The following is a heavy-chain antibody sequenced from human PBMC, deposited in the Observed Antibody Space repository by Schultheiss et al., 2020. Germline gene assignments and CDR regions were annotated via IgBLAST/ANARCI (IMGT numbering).Heavy chain of an antibody. CDR2: INAGNGNT. V-gene: IGHV1-3*01. CDR3: ARDVLTGYHSAYGGIDY. CDR1: GYTFTGYY. D-gene: IGHD3-9*01. Sequence: ASVKVSCKASGYTFTGYYMHWVRQAPGQRLEWMGWINAGNGNTKYSQKFQGRVTITRDTSASTAYMELSSLRSEDTAVYYCARDVLTGYHSAYGGIDYWGQGTLVTVSS. J-gene: IGHJ4*02.